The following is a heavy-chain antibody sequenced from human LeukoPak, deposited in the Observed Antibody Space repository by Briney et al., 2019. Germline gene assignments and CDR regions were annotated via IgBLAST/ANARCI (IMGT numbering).Heavy chain of an antibody. Sequence: SETLSLTCTVPGGSISSYYWSWIRQPPGKGLEWIGYIYYSGSTNYNPSLKSRVTISVDTSKNPFSLKLSSVTAADTAVYYCASNSGSYTADAFDIWGQGTMVTVSS. CDR3: ASNSGSYTADAFDI. J-gene: IGHJ3*02. CDR2: IYYSGST. V-gene: IGHV4-59*13. D-gene: IGHD1-26*01. CDR1: GGSISSYY.